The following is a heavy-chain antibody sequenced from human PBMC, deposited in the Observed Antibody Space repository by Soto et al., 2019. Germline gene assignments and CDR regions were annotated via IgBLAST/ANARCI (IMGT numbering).Heavy chain of an antibody. CDR3: AKGGILGAQGMAYFDL. CDR2: ITPDGTEQ. Sequence: QVQLMESGGGVVQPGRSLRLSCAASGFTFNTYAMHWVRQAPGKGLEWVAVITPDGTEQYYADSVKGRFTISRDNSKNTLYLQMNSLGLEDMSIYHCAKGGILGAQGMAYFDLWGRGTLVTVSS. D-gene: IGHD1-26*01. CDR1: GFTFNTYA. V-gene: IGHV3-30*04. J-gene: IGHJ2*01.